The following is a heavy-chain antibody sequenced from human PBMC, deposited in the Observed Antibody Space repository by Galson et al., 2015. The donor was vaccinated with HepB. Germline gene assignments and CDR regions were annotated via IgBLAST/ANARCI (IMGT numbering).Heavy chain of an antibody. CDR2: IRSKANSYAT. CDR3: TRQRDIVVVVAASSREYSGYDPHYYYMDV. V-gene: IGHV3-73*01. Sequence: SLRLSCAASGFTFSGSAMHWVRQASGKGLEWVGRIRSKANSYATAYAASVKGRFTISRDDSKNTAYLQMNSLKTEDTAVYYCTRQRDIVVVVAASSREYSGYDPHYYYMDVWGKGTTVTVSS. J-gene: IGHJ6*03. CDR1: GFTFSGSA. D-gene: IGHD2-15*01.